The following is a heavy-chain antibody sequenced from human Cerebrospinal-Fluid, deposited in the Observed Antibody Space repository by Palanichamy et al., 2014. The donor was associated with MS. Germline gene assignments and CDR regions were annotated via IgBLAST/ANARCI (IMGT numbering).Heavy chain of an antibody. Sequence: QVQLVQSGAEVKKPGASVKVSCKASGYTFTSYAMHWVRQAPGQRLEWMGWINAGNGNTKYSQKFQGRVTITRDTSASTAYMELSSLRSEDTAVYHCARHLGKYYYDSSGYYAYWGQGTLVTVSS. J-gene: IGHJ4*02. V-gene: IGHV1-3*01. D-gene: IGHD3-22*01. CDR2: INAGNGNT. CDR1: GYTFTSYA. CDR3: ARHLGKYYYDSSGYYAY.